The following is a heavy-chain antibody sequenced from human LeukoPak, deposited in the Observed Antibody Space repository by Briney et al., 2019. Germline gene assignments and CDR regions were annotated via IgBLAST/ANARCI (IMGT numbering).Heavy chain of an antibody. CDR2: IIPIFGTA. D-gene: IGHD4-17*01. Sequence: ASVKVSCKASGGTFSSYAISWVRQAPGQGLEWMGGIIPIFGTANHAQKFQGRVTITADESTSTAYMELSSLRSEDTAVYYCASLTTVTANWFDPWGQGTLVTVSS. V-gene: IGHV1-69*01. CDR3: ASLTTVTANWFDP. J-gene: IGHJ5*02. CDR1: GGTFSSYA.